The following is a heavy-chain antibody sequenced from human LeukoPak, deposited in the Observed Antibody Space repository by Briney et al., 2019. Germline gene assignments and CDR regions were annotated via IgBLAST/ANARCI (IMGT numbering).Heavy chain of an antibody. CDR2: IYYSGST. D-gene: IGHD3-16*01. CDR1: GGSISSYY. J-gene: IGHJ4*02. Sequence: SETLSLTCTVSGGSISSYYWSWIRQPPGKGLEWIGYIYYSGSTNYNPSLKSRATISVDTSKNQFSLKLSSVTAADTAVYYCARRNPQYDYVWEMDYWGQGTLVTVSS. V-gene: IGHV4-59*01. CDR3: ARRNPQYDYVWEMDY.